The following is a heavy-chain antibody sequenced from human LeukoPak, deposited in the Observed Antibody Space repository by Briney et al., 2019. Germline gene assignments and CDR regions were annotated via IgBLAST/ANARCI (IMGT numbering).Heavy chain of an antibody. CDR3: TTGGIAESGTDF. Sequence: ASVKVSCKISGYTLVELSIHWVRQAPGEGLEWMGGFDPEDGEKFYAQKFQDRITMTGDTSTDTAYLEVSGLRSEDTAVYFCTTGGIAESGTDFWGQGTLVTVSS. D-gene: IGHD6-13*01. V-gene: IGHV1-24*01. J-gene: IGHJ4*02. CDR1: GYTLVELS. CDR2: FDPEDGEK.